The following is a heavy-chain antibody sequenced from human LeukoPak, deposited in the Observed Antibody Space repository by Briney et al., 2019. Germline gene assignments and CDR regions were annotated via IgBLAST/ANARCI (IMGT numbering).Heavy chain of an antibody. CDR1: GGSISSSSYY. J-gene: IGHJ2*01. D-gene: IGHD5-18*01. V-gene: IGHV4-39*07. CDR2: IYYSGST. Sequence: SETLSLTCTVSGGSISSSSYYWGWIRQPPGKGLEWIGSIYYSGSTYYNPSLKSRVTISVNTSKNQFSLKLSSVTAAGTAVYYCARDVGGYRYGYRPTELYWYFDLWGRGTLVTVSS. CDR3: ARDVGGYRYGYRPTELYWYFDL.